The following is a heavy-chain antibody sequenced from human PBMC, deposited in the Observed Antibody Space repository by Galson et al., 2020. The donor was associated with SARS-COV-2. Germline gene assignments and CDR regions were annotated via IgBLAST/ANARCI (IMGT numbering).Heavy chain of an antibody. D-gene: IGHD4-17*01. V-gene: IGHV4-30-2*01. Sequence: SQTLSPTCAVSGTSISSGSYSWNWIRQPPGKGLEWIGYISHSGGTYYNPSLKSRVTISGDRSKNQFSLRLSSVTAADTAVYYCARLHYGEYAPEAFDIWGPGTMVTVAS. CDR2: ISHSGGT. J-gene: IGHJ3*02. CDR3: ARLHYGEYAPEAFDI. CDR1: GTSISSGSYS.